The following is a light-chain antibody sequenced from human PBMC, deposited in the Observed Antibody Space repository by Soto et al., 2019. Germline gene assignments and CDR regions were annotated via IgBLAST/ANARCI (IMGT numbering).Light chain of an antibody. CDR2: AAS. CDR1: QSISSY. Sequence: DIQITQSPSSLSASVGDRVTITCRASQSISSYLNWYQQKPGKAPKLLIYAASSLQSGVPSRFSGSGSGTDFTLTISSLQPEDFATYYCQQSCSTPRTLGQGTKV. CDR3: QQSCSTPRT. J-gene: IGKJ1*01. V-gene: IGKV1-39*01.